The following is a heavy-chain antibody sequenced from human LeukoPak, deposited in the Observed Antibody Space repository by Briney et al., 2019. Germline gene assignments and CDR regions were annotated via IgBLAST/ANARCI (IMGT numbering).Heavy chain of an antibody. CDR3: ARGGSSSWYWNHIDY. J-gene: IGHJ4*02. CDR2: INSDGSST. V-gene: IGHV3-74*01. Sequence: GGSLRLSCAASGFTFSSYWMHWVRHAPGKGLVWVSRINSDGSSTSYADSVKGRFTISRDNAKNTLYLQMNSLRAEDTAVYYCARGGSSSWYWNHIDYWGQGTLVTVSS. D-gene: IGHD6-13*01. CDR1: GFTFSSYW.